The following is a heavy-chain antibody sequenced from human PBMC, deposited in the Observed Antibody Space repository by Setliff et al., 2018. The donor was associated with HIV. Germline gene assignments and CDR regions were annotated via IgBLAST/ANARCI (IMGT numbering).Heavy chain of an antibody. V-gene: IGHV4-61*02. Sequence: SQTLSLTCDVSGDSIEGVGFSWSWLRQPAGKTLEWIGRVQSNGDTNYNPSLKSRVTISRDTSRNRFSLKLASLSAADTAVYYCARVRVAAVAPYFDFWGQGALVTVSS. D-gene: IGHD6-13*01. CDR1: GDSIEGVGFS. CDR2: VQSNGDT. J-gene: IGHJ4*02. CDR3: ARVRVAAVAPYFDF.